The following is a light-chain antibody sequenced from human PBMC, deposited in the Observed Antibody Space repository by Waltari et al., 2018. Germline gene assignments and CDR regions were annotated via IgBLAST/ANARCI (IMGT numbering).Light chain of an antibody. CDR2: LGF. CDR1: QRLLHTNAYRY. J-gene: IGKJ2*01. V-gene: IGKV2-28*01. Sequence: DIVMTQSPLSLPVTPGEPASISCRSPQRLLHTNAYRYVDWYRQKTGQSPQLLIYLGFNRASGVPDRFSGSGSGTDFTLKISRVEAEDVGVYYCMQALQSPYTFGQGTKLEIK. CDR3: MQALQSPYT.